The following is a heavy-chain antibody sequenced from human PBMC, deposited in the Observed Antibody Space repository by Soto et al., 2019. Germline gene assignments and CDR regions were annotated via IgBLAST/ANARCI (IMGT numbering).Heavy chain of an antibody. Sequence: SETLSLTCSVSGGSISNYYWSWIRQPPGKGLEWIGYIYYSGSTNYNPSLKSRVTISVDTSRNQFSLKLNSVTAADTAVYYCARGYSYGYWWFDPWGQGTLVTVSS. J-gene: IGHJ5*02. D-gene: IGHD5-18*01. CDR2: IYYSGST. V-gene: IGHV4-59*01. CDR1: GGSISNYY. CDR3: ARGYSYGYWWFDP.